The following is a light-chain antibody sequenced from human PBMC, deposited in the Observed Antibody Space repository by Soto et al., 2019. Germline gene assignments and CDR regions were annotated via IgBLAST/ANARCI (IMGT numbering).Light chain of an antibody. CDR3: QHYGSSLSIT. J-gene: IGKJ5*01. CDR1: QRVSNSY. V-gene: IGKV3-20*01. Sequence: EIVLTQSPGTLSLSPGERATLSCRASQRVSNSYLAWYQQKPGQAPRLLIYGASSRATGIPDRFSGSGSGTDFTLTIRRLDPEDFAVYYCQHYGSSLSITFGQGTRLEIK. CDR2: GAS.